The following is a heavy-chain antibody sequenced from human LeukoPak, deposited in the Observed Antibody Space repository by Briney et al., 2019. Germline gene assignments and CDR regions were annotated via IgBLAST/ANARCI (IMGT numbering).Heavy chain of an antibody. J-gene: IGHJ3*02. V-gene: IGHV3-30*18. CDR2: ISYDGSNK. Sequence: GRTLRLSRAASGFTFSSYGMLWVRQAPGKGLERVAVISYDGSNKYYADSVKVRFTITRDNSKNTLYLQMNSLRAKDTAVYYCAKDYDILTLWAFDIWGQGTMVTVSS. CDR3: AKDYDILTLWAFDI. CDR1: GFTFSSYG. D-gene: IGHD3-9*01.